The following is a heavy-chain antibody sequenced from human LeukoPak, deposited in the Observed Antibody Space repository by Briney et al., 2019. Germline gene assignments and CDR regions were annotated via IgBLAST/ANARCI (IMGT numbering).Heavy chain of an antibody. Sequence: PSETLSLTCSVSGGSISPYYWSWIRQPPGKGLEWIGYIFYSGITTYNPSLKGRVTISLDSSKNQFFLRLTSVTAADTAMYYCARAETLAAIYFDFWGQGSLVTVSS. CDR2: IFYSGIT. V-gene: IGHV4-59*01. CDR1: GGSISPYY. CDR3: ARAETLAAIYFDF. D-gene: IGHD6-25*01. J-gene: IGHJ4*02.